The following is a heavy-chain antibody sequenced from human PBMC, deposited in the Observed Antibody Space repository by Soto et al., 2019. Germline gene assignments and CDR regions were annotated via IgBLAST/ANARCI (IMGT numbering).Heavy chain of an antibody. D-gene: IGHD6-13*01. CDR1: GFTFSSYW. Sequence: GGSLRLSCAASGFTFSSYWMSWVRQAPGKGLEWVANIKQDGSEKYYVDSVKGRFTISRDNAKNSLYLQMNSLRAEDTAVYYCASGGAAAGTGYYYGMDVWGQGATVTVSS. CDR2: IKQDGSEK. CDR3: ASGGAAAGTGYYYGMDV. J-gene: IGHJ6*02. V-gene: IGHV3-7*03.